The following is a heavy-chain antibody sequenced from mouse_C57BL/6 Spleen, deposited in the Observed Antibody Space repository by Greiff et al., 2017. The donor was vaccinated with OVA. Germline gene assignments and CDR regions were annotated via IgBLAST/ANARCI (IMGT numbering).Heavy chain of an antibody. J-gene: IGHJ4*01. CDR2: IDPENGDT. D-gene: IGHD2-12*01. Sequence: EVKLMESGAELVRPGASVKLSCTASGFNIKDDYMHWVKQRPEQGLEWIGWIDPENGDTEYASKFQGKATITADTSSNTAYLQLSSLTSEDTAVYYCTTSPFYVDYAMDYWGQGTSVTVSS. CDR3: TTSPFYVDYAMDY. CDR1: GFNIKDDY. V-gene: IGHV14-4*01.